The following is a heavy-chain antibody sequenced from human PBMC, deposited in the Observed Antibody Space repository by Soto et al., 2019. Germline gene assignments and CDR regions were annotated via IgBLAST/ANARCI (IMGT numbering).Heavy chain of an antibody. CDR3: VRDDDQEANALDY. CDR2: IWHDGSNK. D-gene: IGHD2-2*01. Sequence: QVQLVESGGGVVQPGRSQRLSCTASGFTFSSYGMHWVRQAPGKGLEWVAIIWHDGSNKYYADSVKGRFTISRDNSKNTLYLEMNSLRVEDTAVYYCVRDDDQEANALDYWGQGTLVTVSS. J-gene: IGHJ4*02. V-gene: IGHV3-33*01. CDR1: GFTFSSYG.